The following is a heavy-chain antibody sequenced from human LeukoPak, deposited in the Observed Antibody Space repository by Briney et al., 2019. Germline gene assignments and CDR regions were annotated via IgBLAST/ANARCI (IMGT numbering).Heavy chain of an antibody. CDR2: MNPNSGNT. Sequence: ASVKVSCKASGYTFTSYDITWVRQATGQGLEWMGWMNPNSGNTGYAQRFQGRVTMTRNTSINTAYMELSSPRSEDTALYYCARESGFYASGSRYWGQGTLVTVSS. V-gene: IGHV1-8*01. CDR1: GYTFTSYD. D-gene: IGHD3-10*01. CDR3: ARESGFYASGSRY. J-gene: IGHJ4*02.